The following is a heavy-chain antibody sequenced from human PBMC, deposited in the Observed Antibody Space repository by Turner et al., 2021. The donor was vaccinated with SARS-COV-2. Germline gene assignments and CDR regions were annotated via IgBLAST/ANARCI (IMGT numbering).Heavy chain of an antibody. CDR2: ISSSSSYI. Sequence: EVQLVESGGGLVKPGGSLRLSCAASGFPFSSYSRNWVRQAPGKGLEWVSSISSSSSYIYYADSVKGRFTISRDNAKNSLYLQMNSLRAEDTAVYYCARARWHYYDSSGYYPDAFDIWGQGTMVTVSS. D-gene: IGHD3-22*01. CDR3: ARARWHYYDSSGYYPDAFDI. V-gene: IGHV3-21*01. J-gene: IGHJ3*02. CDR1: GFPFSSYS.